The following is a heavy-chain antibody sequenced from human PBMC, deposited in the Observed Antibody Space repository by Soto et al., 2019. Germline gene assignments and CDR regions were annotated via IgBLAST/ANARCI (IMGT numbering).Heavy chain of an antibody. CDR1: GSTFITFG. Sequence: QVQLVQSGPEIKKPGASVKVSCRASGSTFITFGIRWVRQAPGQGPAWVGWISTSDGNTNYAQKVQERVIMTTDTTTSTAYMELRSLGSNDTAVYYCARWAPVRNDWYFGALDVWGQGTLVTVSS. CDR2: ISTSDGNT. J-gene: IGHJ3*01. D-gene: IGHD3-9*01. CDR3: ARWAPVRNDWYFGALDV. V-gene: IGHV1-18*04.